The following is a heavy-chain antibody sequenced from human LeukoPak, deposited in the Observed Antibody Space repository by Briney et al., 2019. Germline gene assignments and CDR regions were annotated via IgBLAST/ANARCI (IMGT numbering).Heavy chain of an antibody. V-gene: IGHV1-69*05. CDR3: ARDGELLWSLDY. CDR1: GGTFSSYA. CDR2: IIPIFGTA. D-gene: IGHD3-10*01. Sequence: GSSVKVSCKASGGTFSSYAISWVRQAPRQGLEWTGRIIPIFGTANYAQKFQGRVTITTDESTSTAYMELSSLRSEDTAVYYCARDGELLWSLDYWGQGTLVTVSS. J-gene: IGHJ4*02.